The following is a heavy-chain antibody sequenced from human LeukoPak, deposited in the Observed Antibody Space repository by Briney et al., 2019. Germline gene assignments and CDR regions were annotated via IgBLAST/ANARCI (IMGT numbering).Heavy chain of an antibody. J-gene: IGHJ6*02. CDR3: ARDGYCSGGSCLQAKYYYYYGMDV. D-gene: IGHD2-15*01. V-gene: IGHV1-69*04. CDR2: IIPIFGIA. Sequence: SVKVSCKASGGTFSSYAISWVRQAPGQGLEWMGSIIPIFGIANYAQKFQGRVTITADKSTSTAYMELSSLRSEDTAVYYCARDGYCSGGSCLQAKYYYYYGMDVWGQGTTVTVSS. CDR1: GGTFSSYA.